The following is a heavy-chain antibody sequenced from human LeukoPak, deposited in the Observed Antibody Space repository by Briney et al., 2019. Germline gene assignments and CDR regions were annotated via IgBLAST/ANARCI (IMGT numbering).Heavy chain of an antibody. V-gene: IGHV4-39*07. CDR1: GGSISSSGYY. CDR3: ARIYSSSWFLNWFDP. CDR2: IYHSGST. Sequence: SETLSLTCTVSGGSISSSGYYWGWIRQPPGKGLECIGTIYHSGSTYYNPSLKSRVTISVDTSKNQFSLKLNSVTAADTAVYYCARIYSSSWFLNWFDPWGQGTLVTVSS. J-gene: IGHJ5*02. D-gene: IGHD6-13*01.